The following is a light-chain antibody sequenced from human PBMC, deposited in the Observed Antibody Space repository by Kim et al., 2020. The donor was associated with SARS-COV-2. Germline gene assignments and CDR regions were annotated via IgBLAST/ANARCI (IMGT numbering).Light chain of an antibody. CDR1: QGISSY. CDR2: AAS. CDR3: QQLNSYPLT. V-gene: IGKV1-9*01. Sequence: DIQLTQSPYFLSASVGDRVTITCRASQGISSYLAWYQQKPGKAPKLLIYAASTLQSGVTSRFSGSGSGTEFTLTISSLQPEDFATYYCQQLNSYPLTFGGGTKVDIK. J-gene: IGKJ4*01.